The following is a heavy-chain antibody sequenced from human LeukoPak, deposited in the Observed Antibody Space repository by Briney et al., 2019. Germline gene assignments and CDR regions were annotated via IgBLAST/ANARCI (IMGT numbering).Heavy chain of an antibody. CDR1: GYSISSYY. V-gene: IGHV4-39*02. Sequence: SETLSLTCTVSGYSISSYYWGWIRQPPRKGLEWIGNIYYNGGTYNNPSLKSRVTISVDTSKRQFSLKLNSVTATDTAVYYCAREVAGTPWIDYWGQGTLVTVSS. CDR2: IYYNGGT. CDR3: AREVAGTPWIDY. J-gene: IGHJ4*02. D-gene: IGHD6-19*01.